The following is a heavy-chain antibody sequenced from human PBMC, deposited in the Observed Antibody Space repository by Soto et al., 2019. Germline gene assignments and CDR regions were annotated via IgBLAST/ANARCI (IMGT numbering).Heavy chain of an antibody. CDR3: ARDRGAVVGQVFDY. V-gene: IGHV3-11*01. Sequence: QVRLVESGGGLVKPGGSLRLSCAASGFTFSAYYMSWIRQAPGKGLEWISYISSSGDTGNYADSVKGRFTVSRDNANNSQYLQMNSLRGEDTAVYYCARDRGAVVGQVFDYWGQGTMVTVSS. CDR2: ISSSGDTG. D-gene: IGHD6-19*01. CDR1: GFTFSAYY. J-gene: IGHJ4*02.